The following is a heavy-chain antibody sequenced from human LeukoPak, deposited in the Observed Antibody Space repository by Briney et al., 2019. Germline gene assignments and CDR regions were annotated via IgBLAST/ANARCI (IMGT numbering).Heavy chain of an antibody. CDR3: AREVPEKHFDWPSNWFDP. V-gene: IGHV1-46*01. D-gene: IGHD3-9*01. Sequence: ASVKVSCKASGYTFTSYYMHWVRQAPGQGREWMGIINPSGGSTSYAQKFQGRVTMTRDTSTSTVYMELSSLRSEDTAVYYCAREVPEKHFDWPSNWFDPWGQGTLVTVSS. CDR2: INPSGGST. J-gene: IGHJ5*02. CDR1: GYTFTSYY.